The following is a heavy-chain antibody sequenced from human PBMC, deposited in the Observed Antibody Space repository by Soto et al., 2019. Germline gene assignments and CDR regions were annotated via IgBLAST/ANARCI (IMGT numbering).Heavy chain of an antibody. J-gene: IGHJ4*02. CDR1: GGSISSGGYS. D-gene: IGHD3-22*01. V-gene: IGHV4-30-2*01. CDR3: ARGDKYYYDSSGSFFDY. CDR2: IYHSGST. Sequence: TLSLTCAVSGGSISSGGYSWSCIRQPPGKGLEWIGYIYHSGSTYYNPSLKSRVTISVDRSKNQFSLKLSSVTAADTAVYYCARGDKYYYDSSGSFFDYWGQGTLVTVSS.